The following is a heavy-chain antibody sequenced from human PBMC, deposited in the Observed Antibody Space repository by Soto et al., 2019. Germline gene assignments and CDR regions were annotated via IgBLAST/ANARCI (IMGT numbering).Heavy chain of an antibody. Sequence: GASVKVSCKASGYTFTSYGISWVRQAPGQGREGMGWISAYNCNTNYAQKLQGRITMTTDTSTSTAYMQLRSLRSDDTAVYYWARDVLGTANCFDYWGQGTLVTVSS. CDR3: ARDVLGTANCFDY. V-gene: IGHV1-18*04. D-gene: IGHD5-18*01. CDR1: GYTFTSYG. CDR2: ISAYNCNT. J-gene: IGHJ4*02.